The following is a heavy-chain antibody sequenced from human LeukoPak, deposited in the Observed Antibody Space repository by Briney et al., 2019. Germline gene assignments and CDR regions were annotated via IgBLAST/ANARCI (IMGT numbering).Heavy chain of an antibody. Sequence: ESGPTLVKPTQTLTLTCTFSGFSLSTSGVGVGWIRQPPGKALEWLALIYWDDDKRYSPSLKSRLTITKDTSKNQVVLTRTNMDPVDTATYYCAHMPSCYCGFDYWGQGTLVTVSS. CDR2: IYWDDDK. CDR3: AHMPSCYCGFDY. V-gene: IGHV2-5*02. J-gene: IGHJ4*02. CDR1: GFSLSTSGVG. D-gene: IGHD2-2*01.